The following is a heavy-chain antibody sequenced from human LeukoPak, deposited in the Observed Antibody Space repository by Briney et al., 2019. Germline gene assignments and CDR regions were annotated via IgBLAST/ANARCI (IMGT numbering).Heavy chain of an antibody. V-gene: IGHV1-2*02. J-gene: IGHJ1*01. Sequence: ASVKVSCKASGYTFTGYYLHWVRQPPGQGLEWMGWIHPNSGGTSYAQRFQGRVTMTRDTSISTAYMELSSLRSDDTALYFCARLASVPGWGQGTLVTVSS. CDR1: GYTFTGYY. CDR3: ARLASVPG. CDR2: IHPNSGGT. D-gene: IGHD6-19*01.